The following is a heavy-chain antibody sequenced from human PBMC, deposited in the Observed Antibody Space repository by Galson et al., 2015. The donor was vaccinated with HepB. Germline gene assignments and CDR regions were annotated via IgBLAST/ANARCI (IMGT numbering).Heavy chain of an antibody. Sequence: LRLSCAASGFTFSSYAMSWVRQAPGKGLEWVSAISGSGGSTYYADSVKGRFTISRDNSKNTLYLQMNSLRAEDTAVYYCAKDYHDSSGYYYEGSAFDIWGQGTMVTVSS. V-gene: IGHV3-23*01. D-gene: IGHD3-22*01. CDR2: ISGSGGST. CDR1: GFTFSSYA. J-gene: IGHJ3*02. CDR3: AKDYHDSSGYYYEGSAFDI.